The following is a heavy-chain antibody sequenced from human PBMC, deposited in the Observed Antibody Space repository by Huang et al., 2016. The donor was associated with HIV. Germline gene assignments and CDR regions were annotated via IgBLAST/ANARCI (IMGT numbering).Heavy chain of an antibody. CDR1: GFSFTNYW. D-gene: IGHD3-22*01. V-gene: IGHV5-51*01. J-gene: IGHJ4*02. Sequence: EVQLAQSGPEVKKPGESLKISCKGSGFSFTNYWIGWVRQMPGKGLEWMGLIYPGDSDTNYIPSFQGQVTISADKSINTAYLQWSSLKASYTAMYYCVRSTSGYYYRTDYWGQGTLVTVSS. CDR3: VRSTSGYYYRTDY. CDR2: IYPGDSDT.